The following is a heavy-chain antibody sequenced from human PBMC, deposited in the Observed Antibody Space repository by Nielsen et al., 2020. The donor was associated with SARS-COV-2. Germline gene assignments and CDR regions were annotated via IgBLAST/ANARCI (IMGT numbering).Heavy chain of an antibody. CDR1: GFTFSSYW. D-gene: IGHD5-18*01. CDR3: ARDRPWIQLWLGRYYYYYGMDV. Sequence: GGPLRLSCAASGFTFSSYWMSWFRQAPGKGLKWVANIKQDGSEKYYVDSVKGRFTISRDNAKNSLYLQRNSLRAEDTAVYYCARDRPWIQLWLGRYYYYYGMDVWGQGTTVTVSS. CDR2: IKQDGSEK. J-gene: IGHJ6*02. V-gene: IGHV3-7*05.